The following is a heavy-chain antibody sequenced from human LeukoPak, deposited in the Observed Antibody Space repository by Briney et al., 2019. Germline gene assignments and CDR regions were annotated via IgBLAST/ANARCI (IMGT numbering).Heavy chain of an antibody. CDR2: TYYRSKWYN. CDR1: GDSVSSNSAA. V-gene: IGHV6-1*01. J-gene: IGHJ6*03. CDR3: ARDHGDGYNYYYYYYMDV. Sequence: SQTLSLTCAISGDSVSSNSAAWNWIRQSPSRGLEWLGRTYYRSKWYNDYAVSVKSRITINPDTSKNQFSLKLSSVTAADTAVYYCARDHGDGYNYYYYYYMDVWGKGTTVTVSS. D-gene: IGHD5-24*01.